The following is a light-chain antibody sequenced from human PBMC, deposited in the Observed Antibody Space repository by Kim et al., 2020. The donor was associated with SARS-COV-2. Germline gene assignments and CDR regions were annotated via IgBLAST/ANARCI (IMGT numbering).Light chain of an antibody. J-gene: IGKJ5*01. V-gene: IGKV1-9*01. CDR3: QQLNSYPIT. CDR1: QGISNY. Sequence: AAVGDRGSITCRTSQGISNYLAWYQQKPGKAPKLLNYAASTLQSGVPSRFSGSGSGTDFTLTISSLQPEDFATYYCQQLNSYPITFGQGTRLEIK. CDR2: AAS.